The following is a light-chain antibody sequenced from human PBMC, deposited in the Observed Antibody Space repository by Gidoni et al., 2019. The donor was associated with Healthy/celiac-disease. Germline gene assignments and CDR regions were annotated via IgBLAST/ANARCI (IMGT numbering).Light chain of an antibody. J-gene: IGKJ5*01. CDR1: QSISSW. CDR3: QQYNSYRQT. Sequence: IQMTQSPSTLSASVGDRVTITCRASQSISSWLAWYQQKPGKAPKLLNYKASSLESGVPSRFSGSGSGTEFTLTISSLQPDDFATYYCQQYNSYRQTFGQGTRLEIK. CDR2: KAS. V-gene: IGKV1-5*03.